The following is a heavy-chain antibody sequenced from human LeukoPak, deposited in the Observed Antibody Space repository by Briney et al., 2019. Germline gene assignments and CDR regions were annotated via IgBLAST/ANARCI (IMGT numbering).Heavy chain of an antibody. V-gene: IGHV3-23*01. D-gene: IGHD3-10*01. CDR2: ISASGTDT. J-gene: IGHJ4*02. CDR1: GGSFSGYY. CDR3: AKQLDSGNYYPTGDDY. Sequence: ETLSLTCAVYGGSFSGYYWSWLRQAPGKGLEWVSAISASGTDTYYADSVKGRFTISRDASKNTLHLQMNSLRDEDTAVYYCAKQLDSGNYYPTGDDYWGQGTLVTVSS.